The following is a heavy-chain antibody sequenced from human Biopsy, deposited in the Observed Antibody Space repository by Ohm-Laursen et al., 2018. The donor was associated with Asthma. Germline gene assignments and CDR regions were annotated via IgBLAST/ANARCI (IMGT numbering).Heavy chain of an antibody. D-gene: IGHD3-22*01. CDR1: GASIKTDDHY. CDR3: ARVRGAFYESSVKNAFDV. J-gene: IGHJ3*01. Sequence: GTLSLTWTVSGASIKTDDHYWSWLRRPPGKGLEWIGYIYYSGSTNYNPSLKSRVTISEDTSKNQFSLKLTSVTAADTAVYFCARVRGAFYESSVKNAFDVWGQGTMVTVSS. CDR2: IYYSGST. V-gene: IGHV4-61*08.